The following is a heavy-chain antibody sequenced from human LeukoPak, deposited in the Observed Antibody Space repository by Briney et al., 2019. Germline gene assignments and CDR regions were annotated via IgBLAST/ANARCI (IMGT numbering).Heavy chain of an antibody. CDR3: ASTPYCGGDCYSYYYYYYMDV. V-gene: IGHV3-7*01. CDR1: GFTFSSYW. J-gene: IGHJ6*03. CDR2: IKQDGSEK. D-gene: IGHD2-21*02. Sequence: GGSLRLSCAASGFTFSSYWMSWVRQAPGKGLEWVANIKQDGSEKYYVDSVKGRFTISRDNAKNSLYLQMNSLRAEDTAVYYCASTPYCGGDCYSYYYYYYMDVWGKGTTVTVSS.